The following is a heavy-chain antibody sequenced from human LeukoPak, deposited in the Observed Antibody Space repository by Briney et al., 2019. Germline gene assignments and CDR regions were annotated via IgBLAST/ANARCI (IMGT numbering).Heavy chain of an antibody. D-gene: IGHD3-22*01. CDR1: GDSISSGGYY. CDR3: ARGLYDRSGIDP. J-gene: IGHJ5*02. V-gene: IGHV4-31*03. CDR2: IFYSGST. Sequence: SETLSLTCTVSGDSISSGGYYWSWIRQHPGKGLEWIGYIFYSGSTYYDPSLKSRVTMSVDTSKNQFSLKLNSVTAADTAVYYCARGLYDRSGIDPWGQGTLVTVSS.